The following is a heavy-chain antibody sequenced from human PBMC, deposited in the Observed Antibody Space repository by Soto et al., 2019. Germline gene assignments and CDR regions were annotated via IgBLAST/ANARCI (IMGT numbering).Heavy chain of an antibody. V-gene: IGHV3-21*06. CDR1: GFTFTSYS. J-gene: IGHJ4*02. CDR2: ISSTTNYI. CDR3: ARESEDLTSNFDY. Sequence: GGSLRLSCAASGFTFTSYSMNWGRQAPGKGLEWVSSISSTTNYIYYGDSMKGRFTISRDNAKNSLYLEMNSLRAEDTAVYYCARESEDLTSNFDYWGQGTLVTVSS.